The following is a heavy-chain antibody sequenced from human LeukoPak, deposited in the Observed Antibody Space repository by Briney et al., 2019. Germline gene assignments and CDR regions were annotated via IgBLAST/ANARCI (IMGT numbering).Heavy chain of an antibody. J-gene: IGHJ5*02. CDR1: GGSISSYY. Sequence: SETLSLTCTVSGGSISSYYWSRIRQPPGKGLEWIGYIYYSGSTNYNPSLKSRVTISVDTSKNQFSLKLSSVTAADTAVYYCARDRGSYTGWFDPWGQGTLVTVSS. V-gene: IGHV4-59*12. D-gene: IGHD1-26*01. CDR3: ARDRGSYTGWFDP. CDR2: IYYSGST.